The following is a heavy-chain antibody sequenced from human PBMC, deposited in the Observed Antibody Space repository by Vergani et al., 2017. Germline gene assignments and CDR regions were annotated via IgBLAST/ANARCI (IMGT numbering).Heavy chain of an antibody. J-gene: IGHJ4*02. CDR1: GGSISSYY. Sequence: QVQLQESGPGLVKPSETLSLTCTVSGGSISSYYWSWIRQPPGKGLEWIGYIYYSGSTNYNPTLKSRVTISVDTSKNQFSLKRSSVTAADTAVYYCARRYAVAGTGGYYFDYWGQGTLVTVSS. CDR3: ARRYAVAGTGGYYFDY. V-gene: IGHV4-59*01. CDR2: IYYSGST. D-gene: IGHD6-19*01.